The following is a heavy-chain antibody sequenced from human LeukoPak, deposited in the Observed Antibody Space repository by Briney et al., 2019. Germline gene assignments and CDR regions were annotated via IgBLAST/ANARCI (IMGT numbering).Heavy chain of an antibody. J-gene: IGHJ4*02. CDR1: GGSVSSSNYY. CDR3: ARHKGQHTVDY. CDR2: VYYSGST. V-gene: IGHV4-39*01. D-gene: IGHD2-2*01. Sequence: PSETLSLTCIVSGGSVSSSNYYWGWIRQPPGKGLEWIGSVYYSGSTYYNPSLKSRVTISVDTSKNQFSLKLSSATAADTAVYYCARHKGQHTVDYWGQGILVTVSS.